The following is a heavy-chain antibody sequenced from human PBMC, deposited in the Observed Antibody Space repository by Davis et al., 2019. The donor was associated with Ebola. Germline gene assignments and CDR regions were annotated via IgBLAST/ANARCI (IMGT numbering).Heavy chain of an antibody. D-gene: IGHD2-15*01. J-gene: IGHJ5*02. Sequence: ASVKVSCKASGYTFTSYGISWVRQAPGQGLEWMGWISTYNGNTNYAQKLQGRVTMTRDTSTSTVYMELSSLRSEDTAVYYCARETIYCSGGSCYTDTNWFDPWGQGTLVTVSS. CDR1: GYTFTSYG. CDR2: ISTYNGNT. CDR3: ARETIYCSGGSCYTDTNWFDP. V-gene: IGHV1-18*01.